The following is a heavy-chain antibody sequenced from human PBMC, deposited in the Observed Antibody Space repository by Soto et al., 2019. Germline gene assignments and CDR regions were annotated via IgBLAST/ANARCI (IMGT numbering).Heavy chain of an antibody. J-gene: IGHJ4*02. V-gene: IGHV3-23*01. CDR2: VSGSGGST. CDR1: GFTFNNYA. D-gene: IGHD4-17*01. CDR3: AKDSRVTSVSGNFDY. Sequence: EVQLLESGGGLVQPGGSLRLSCAASGFTFNNYAMSWVRQAPGKGLEWVSAVSGSGGSTYYADSVKGRFTSSRDNSKNTLFLQMNSLRAEDTAIYYCAKDSRVTSVSGNFDYWGQGTLVTVSS.